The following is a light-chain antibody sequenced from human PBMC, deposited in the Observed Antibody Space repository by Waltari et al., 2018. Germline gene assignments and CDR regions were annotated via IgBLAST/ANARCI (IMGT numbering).Light chain of an antibody. CDR2: KAS. J-gene: IGKJ1*01. V-gene: IGKV1-5*03. CDR3: QQYNSYSXT. CDR1: QSISSW. Sequence: DIQMTQSPSTLSASVGDRGTITCRASQSISSWLAWYQQKTGKAPKLLIYKASSLESGVPSRFSGSGSGTEFTLTISSLQPDDFATYYCQQYNSYSXTFGQGTKVEIK.